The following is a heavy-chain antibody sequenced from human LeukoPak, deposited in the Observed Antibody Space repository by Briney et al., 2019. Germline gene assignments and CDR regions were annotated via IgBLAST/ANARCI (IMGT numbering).Heavy chain of an antibody. Sequence: PGGSLRLSCAASGFTVSSNYMSWVRQAPGKGLEWVSVIYSGGSTYYADSVKGRFTISRDNSKNTLYLQMNSLRAEDTAVYYCAHPNGGLAPGAFDIWGQGTMVTVSS. CDR1: GFTVSSNY. CDR2: IYSGGST. CDR3: AHPNGGLAPGAFDI. J-gene: IGHJ3*02. V-gene: IGHV3-53*01. D-gene: IGHD3/OR15-3a*01.